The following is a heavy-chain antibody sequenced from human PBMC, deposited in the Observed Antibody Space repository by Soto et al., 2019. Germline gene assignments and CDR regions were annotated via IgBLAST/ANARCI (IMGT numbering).Heavy chain of an antibody. CDR2: INHSGAT. J-gene: IGHJ4*02. V-gene: IGHV4-34*01. D-gene: IGHD3-22*01. CDR1: GGSFSGHY. Sequence: SETLSLTCAVYGGSFSGHYWSWIRQSPGRGREWIGEINHSGATNYSPSLKSRITLLVDTSKNQFSLKLRSVTAADTAVYYCVRGITLIEAVQGGAPDKYYFDSWGQGTRVTVSS. CDR3: VRGITLIEAVQGGAPDKYYFDS.